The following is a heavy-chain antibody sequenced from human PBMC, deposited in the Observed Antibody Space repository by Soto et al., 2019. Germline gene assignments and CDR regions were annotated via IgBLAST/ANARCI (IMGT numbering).Heavy chain of an antibody. CDR2: IDGVGTGT. J-gene: IGHJ4*02. V-gene: IGHV3-74*01. Sequence: GRLRLSGAASGFTFTNYWMHWVRQVPGKGLVWVSRIDGVGTGTSYSDSVRGRFTISRDNAENMLYLQMNSLRAEDTAVYYCTTVFDYWGQGTLVTVSS. CDR3: TTVFDY. CDR1: GFTFTNYW.